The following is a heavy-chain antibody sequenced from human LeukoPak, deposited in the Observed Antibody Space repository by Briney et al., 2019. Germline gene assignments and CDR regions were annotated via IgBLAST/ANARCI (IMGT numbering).Heavy chain of an antibody. CDR2: ISSSSSSI. CDR3: ARDRGGADDFWSGYYTGYFDY. J-gene: IGHJ4*02. Sequence: PGGSLRLSCAASGFTFSNYNMNWVRQAPGKGLEWVSYISSSSSSIYSADSVKGRFTISRDNAKNSLYLQMNSLRAEDTAVYYCARDRGGADDFWSGYYTGYFDYWGQGTLVTVSS. CDR1: GFTFSNYN. V-gene: IGHV3-48*01. D-gene: IGHD3-3*01.